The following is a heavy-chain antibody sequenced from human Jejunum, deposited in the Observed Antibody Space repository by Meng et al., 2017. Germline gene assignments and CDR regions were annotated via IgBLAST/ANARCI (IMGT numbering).Heavy chain of an antibody. V-gene: IGHV3-74*01. D-gene: IGHD2-2*01. Sequence: GSLRLSCAVSGFTFNSYWMHWVRQAPGKGLVWVAHIKSDGSSTNYADSVKGRFTISRDNARNTLYLQMNSLTAEDTAVYYCASQTSTGYWGQGTLVTVSS. CDR1: GFTFNSYW. CDR3: ASQTSTGY. J-gene: IGHJ4*02. CDR2: IKSDGSST.